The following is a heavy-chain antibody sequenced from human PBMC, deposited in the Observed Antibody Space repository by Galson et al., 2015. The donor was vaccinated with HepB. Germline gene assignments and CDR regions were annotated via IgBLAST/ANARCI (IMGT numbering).Heavy chain of an antibody. V-gene: IGHV1-18*01. CDR2: ISAYNGNT. Sequence: SVKVSCKASGYTFTSYGISWVRQAPGQGLEWMGWISAYNGNTNYAQKLQGRVTMTTDTSTSTAYMELRSLRSDDTAVYYCARWLYGITMIGNAFDIWGQGTMVTVSS. CDR1: GYTFTSYG. D-gene: IGHD3-22*01. J-gene: IGHJ3*02. CDR3: ARWLYGITMIGNAFDI.